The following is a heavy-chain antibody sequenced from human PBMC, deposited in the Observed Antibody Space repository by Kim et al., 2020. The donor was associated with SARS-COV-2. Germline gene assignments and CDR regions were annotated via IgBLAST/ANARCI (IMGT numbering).Heavy chain of an antibody. CDR2: IWYDGSNK. D-gene: IGHD5-18*01. V-gene: IGHV3-33*01. CDR1: GFTFSSYG. CDR3: ARDPVVRYTWIQGGNQDAVDI. Sequence: GGSLRLSCAASGFTFSSYGMHWVRQAPGKGLERVAVIWYDGSNKYYADSVKGRFTISRDNSKNTLYLQMNSLRAEDTAVYYCARDPVVRYTWIQGGNQDAVDIWGQGTMVTVSS. J-gene: IGHJ3*02.